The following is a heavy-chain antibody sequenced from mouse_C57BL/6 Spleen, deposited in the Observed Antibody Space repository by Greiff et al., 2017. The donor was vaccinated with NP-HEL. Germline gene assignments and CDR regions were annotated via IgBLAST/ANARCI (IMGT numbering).Heavy chain of an antibody. D-gene: IGHD5-1*01. V-gene: IGHV7-3*01. CDR3: ARFLSEYSPGCAY. J-gene: IGHJ3*01. Sequence: EVQLVESGGGLVQPGGSLSLSCAASGFTFTDYYMSWVRQPPGKALEWLGFIRNKANGYTTEYSASVKGRFTISRDTSQSILYLQMKARRAEDSATYYCARFLSEYSPGCAYWGQGTLVTVSA. CDR1: GFTFTDYY. CDR2: IRNKANGYTT.